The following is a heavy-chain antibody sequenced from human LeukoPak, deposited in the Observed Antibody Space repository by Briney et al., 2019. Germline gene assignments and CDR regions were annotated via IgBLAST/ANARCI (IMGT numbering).Heavy chain of an antibody. D-gene: IGHD2-21*02. J-gene: IGHJ5*02. Sequence: GGSLSLSCAASGFTFSSYWMSWVRQPPGKGLEWVANIKQDGSGKYYVDSVKGRFTISKDNSKNTLYLQMNSLRAEDTAVYYCARDSVVTAMEGWFDPWGQGTLVTVSS. CDR2: IKQDGSGK. CDR1: GFTFSSYW. V-gene: IGHV3-7*01. CDR3: ARDSVVTAMEGWFDP.